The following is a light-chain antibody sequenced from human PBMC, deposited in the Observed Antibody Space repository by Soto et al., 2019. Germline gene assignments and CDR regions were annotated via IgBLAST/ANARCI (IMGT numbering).Light chain of an antibody. CDR3: QQSNSTPIT. CDR2: KAS. J-gene: IGKJ5*01. Sequence: DIQMTQSPSSLSASVGDRVTITCRASQSISSWLAWYQQKPGKAPKLPIYKASSLKSGVPSRFSGSGSGTDFTLTISSLQPDDFATYFCQQSNSTPITFGQGTRLEIK. V-gene: IGKV1-39*01. CDR1: QSISSW.